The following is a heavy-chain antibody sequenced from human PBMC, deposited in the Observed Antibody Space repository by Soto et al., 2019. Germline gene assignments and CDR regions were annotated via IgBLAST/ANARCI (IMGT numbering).Heavy chain of an antibody. CDR1: GFTFSSFA. Sequence: GGSLSLSCAASGFTFSSFALILVRQAPGKGLEWVSAISGSGGSTYYADSVKGRFTISRDNSKNTLYLQMNSLRAEDTAVYYCAKSTQGVGLMVTLDYWGQGTLVTVSS. D-gene: IGHD3-16*01. V-gene: IGHV3-23*01. CDR2: ISGSGGST. J-gene: IGHJ4*02. CDR3: AKSTQGVGLMVTLDY.